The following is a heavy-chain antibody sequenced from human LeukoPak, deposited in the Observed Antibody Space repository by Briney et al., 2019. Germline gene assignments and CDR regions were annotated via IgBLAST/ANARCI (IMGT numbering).Heavy chain of an antibody. CDR3: ARAPNYYDSSGYYYYFDY. J-gene: IGHJ4*02. V-gene: IGHV4-38-2*02. CDR1: GYSISNGYY. Sequence: SETLSLTCTVSGYSISNGYYWGWIRQPPGKGLEWIGSIYHSGSIYYNPSLKSRVTISVDTSKNQLSLKLSSVTAADTAVYYCARAPNYYDSSGYYYYFDYWGQGTLVTVSS. CDR2: IYHSGSI. D-gene: IGHD3-22*01.